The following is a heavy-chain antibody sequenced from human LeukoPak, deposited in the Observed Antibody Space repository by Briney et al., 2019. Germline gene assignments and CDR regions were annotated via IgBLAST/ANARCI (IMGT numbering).Heavy chain of an antibody. D-gene: IGHD3-22*01. CDR3: ARDPPYDSSGYAFDY. V-gene: IGHV1-46*01. CDR1: GYTSTSYY. J-gene: IGHJ4*02. CDR2: INPSGGST. Sequence: GASVKVSCKASGYTSTSYYMHWVRQAPGQGLEWMGIINPSGGSTSYAQKFQGRVTMTRDTSTSTVYMELSSLRSEDTAVYYCARDPPYDSSGYAFDYWGQGTLVTVSS.